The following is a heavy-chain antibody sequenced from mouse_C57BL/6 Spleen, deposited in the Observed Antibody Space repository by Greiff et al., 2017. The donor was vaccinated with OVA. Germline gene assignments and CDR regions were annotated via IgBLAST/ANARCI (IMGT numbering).Heavy chain of an antibody. Sequence: QVQLQQPGPELVKPGASVKLSCKASGYTFTSYWMHWVKQRPGQGLEWIGNINPSNGGTNYNEKFKSKATLTVDKYSSTAYMQLSSLTSEDSAVYYCARGGSNYRGAMGYWGQGTSVTVSA. D-gene: IGHD2-5*01. CDR2: INPSNGGT. CDR3: ARGGSNYRGAMGY. CDR1: GYTFTSYW. J-gene: IGHJ4*01. V-gene: IGHV1-53*01.